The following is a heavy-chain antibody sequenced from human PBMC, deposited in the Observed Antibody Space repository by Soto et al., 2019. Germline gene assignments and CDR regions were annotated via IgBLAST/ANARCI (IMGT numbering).Heavy chain of an antibody. Sequence: GGSQRLSCAASGFTFSNAGMSWVRQAPGKGLEWVGRIKSKTDGGTTDYAAPVKGRFTISRDDSKNTLYLQMNSLKTEDTAVYYCTTGASTYYDILTGYYNFDYWGQGTLVTVSS. CDR2: IKSKTDGGTT. V-gene: IGHV3-15*01. J-gene: IGHJ4*02. CDR3: TTGASTYYDILTGYYNFDY. CDR1: GFTFSNAG. D-gene: IGHD3-9*01.